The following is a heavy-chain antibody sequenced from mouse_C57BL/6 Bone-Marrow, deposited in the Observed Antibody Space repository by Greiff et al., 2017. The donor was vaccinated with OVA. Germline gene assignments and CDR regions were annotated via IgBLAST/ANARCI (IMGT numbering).Heavy chain of an antibody. J-gene: IGHJ4*01. CDR2: IHPNSGST. CDR1: GYTFASYW. V-gene: IGHV1-64*01. CDR3: ARAVYEAMDY. D-gene: IGHD1-1*01. Sequence: QVQLQQPGAELVKPGASVKLSCKASGYTFASYWMHWVKQRPGQGLEWIGMIHPNSGSTNYNEKFKSKATLTVDKSSSTAYMQLSSLTSEDSAVYYCARAVYEAMDYWGQGTSVTVSS.